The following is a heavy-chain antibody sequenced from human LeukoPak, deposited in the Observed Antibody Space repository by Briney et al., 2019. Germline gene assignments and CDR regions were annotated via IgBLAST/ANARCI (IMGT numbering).Heavy chain of an antibody. CDR1: GFTFSSYG. V-gene: IGHV3-30*18. D-gene: IGHD3-22*01. CDR3: SKSPSGRRVYYYESFDY. J-gene: IGHJ4*02. CDR2: ISYDGSNK. Sequence: GGSLRLSCAASGFTFSSYGMHWVRQAPGKGLEWVAVISYDGSNKYYADSVKGRFTISRDNSKNSQYMQMDRLRAEDTAVYYSSKSPSGRRVYYYESFDYWGQGTLVTDSS.